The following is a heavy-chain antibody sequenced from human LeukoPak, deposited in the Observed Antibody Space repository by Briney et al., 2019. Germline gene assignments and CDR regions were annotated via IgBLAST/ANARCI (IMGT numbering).Heavy chain of an antibody. CDR2: MNSDSGNT. Sequence: GASVKVSCRASGYTFTNYDINWVRQATGQGLEWMGWMNSDSGNTGYGQKFQGRVTLTRDTSISTAYMELSSLRSEDTAVYYCATDWGFGGFDYWGRGTLVTVSS. CDR1: GYTFTNYD. J-gene: IGHJ4*02. V-gene: IGHV1-8*01. CDR3: ATDWGFGGFDY. D-gene: IGHD3-10*01.